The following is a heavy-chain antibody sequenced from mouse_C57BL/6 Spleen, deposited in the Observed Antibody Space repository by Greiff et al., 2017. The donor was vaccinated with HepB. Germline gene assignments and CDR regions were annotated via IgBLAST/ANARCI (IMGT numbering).Heavy chain of an antibody. V-gene: IGHV5-17*01. Sequence: EVQLMESGGGLVKPGGSLKLSCAASGFTFSDYGMHWVRQAPEKGLEWVAYISSGSSTIDYADTVKGRFTISRDKAKNTLFLHMSSLRSEDTAMYYCARGYYDYYAIDYWGQGTSVTVSS. J-gene: IGHJ4*01. D-gene: IGHD2-1*01. CDR2: ISSGSSTI. CDR3: ARGYYDYYAIDY. CDR1: GFTFSDYG.